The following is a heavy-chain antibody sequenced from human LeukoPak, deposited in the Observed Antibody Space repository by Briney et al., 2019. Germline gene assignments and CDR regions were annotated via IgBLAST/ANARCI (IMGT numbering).Heavy chain of an antibody. Sequence: GGSLRLSCAASGFTFSSYSMNWVRQAPGKGLEWASSISSSSSYIYYADSVKGRFTISRDNAKNSLYLQMNSLRAEDTAVYYCARGPKMARSNWFDPWGQGTLVTVSS. CDR3: ARGPKMARSNWFDP. D-gene: IGHD5-24*01. J-gene: IGHJ5*02. V-gene: IGHV3-21*01. CDR1: GFTFSSYS. CDR2: ISSSSSYI.